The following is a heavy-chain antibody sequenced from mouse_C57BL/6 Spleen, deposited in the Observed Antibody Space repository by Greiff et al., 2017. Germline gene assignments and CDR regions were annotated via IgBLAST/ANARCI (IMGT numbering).Heavy chain of an antibody. CDR2: IDPEDGET. D-gene: IGHD1-1*01. J-gene: IGHJ4*01. Sequence: VHVKQSGAELVKPGASVKLSCTASGFNIKDYYMHWVKQRTEQGLEWIGRIDPEDGETKYAPKFQGKATITADTSSNTAYLQLSSLTSEDTAVYYCAPHYYGSSYDYAMDYWGQGTSVTVSS. V-gene: IGHV14-2*01. CDR3: APHYYGSSYDYAMDY. CDR1: GFNIKDYY.